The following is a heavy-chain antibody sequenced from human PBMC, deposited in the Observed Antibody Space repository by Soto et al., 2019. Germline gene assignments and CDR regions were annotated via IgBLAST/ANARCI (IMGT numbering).Heavy chain of an antibody. V-gene: IGHV3-23*01. J-gene: IGHJ6*02. CDR2: ISGSGGST. Sequence: EVQLLESGGGLVQPGGSLRLSCAASGFTFSSYAMSWVRQAPGKGLEWVSAISGSGGSTYYADSVKGRFTISRDNSKNTLYLQMNSLRAEDTAVYYCAKQWLAPSYYYYYYGMDVWGQGTTVTVSS. CDR1: GFTFSSYA. CDR3: AKQWLAPSYYYYYYGMDV. D-gene: IGHD5-12*01.